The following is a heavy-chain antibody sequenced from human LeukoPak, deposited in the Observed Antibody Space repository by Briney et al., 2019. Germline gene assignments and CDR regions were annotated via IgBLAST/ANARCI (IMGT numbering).Heavy chain of an antibody. V-gene: IGHV3-9*01. Sequence: GGSLRLSCAASGFTFDDYAMHWVRQAPGKGLEWVSGISWNSGSIGYADSVKGRFTISRDNAKNSLYLQMNSLRAEDAAVYYCVSARSGTYWAFEYWGQGTLVTVSS. CDR2: ISWNSGSI. D-gene: IGHD1-26*01. CDR1: GFTFDDYA. J-gene: IGHJ4*02. CDR3: VSARSGTYWAFEY.